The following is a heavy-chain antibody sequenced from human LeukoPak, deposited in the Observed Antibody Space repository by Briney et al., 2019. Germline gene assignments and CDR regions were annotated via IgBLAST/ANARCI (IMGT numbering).Heavy chain of an antibody. CDR2: IYYSGST. CDR1: GGSISSYY. Sequence: SETLSLTYTVSGGSISSYYWSWIRQPPGKGLEWIGYIYYSGSTNYNPSLKSRVTISVDTSKNQFSLKLSSVTAADTAVYYCARDNYYDSSGYSGYWGQGTLVTVSS. CDR3: ARDNYYDSSGYSGY. V-gene: IGHV4-59*12. J-gene: IGHJ4*02. D-gene: IGHD3-22*01.